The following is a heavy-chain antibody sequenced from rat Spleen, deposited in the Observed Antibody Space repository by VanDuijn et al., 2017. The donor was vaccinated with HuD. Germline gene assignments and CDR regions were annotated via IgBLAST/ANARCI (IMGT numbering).Heavy chain of an antibody. CDR1: GYSITSNY. D-gene: IGHD1-12*02. J-gene: IGHJ2*01. CDR3: ASHYNPRTYYYDGSPFDY. Sequence: EVQLQESGPGLVKPSQSLSLTCSVTGYSITSNYWGWIRKFPGNKMEWMGYISYSGSTSYNPSLKSRISITRDTSKNQFFLQLNSVTTEDTATYYCASHYNPRTYYYDGSPFDYWGQGVMVTVSS. CDR2: ISYSGST. V-gene: IGHV3-1*01.